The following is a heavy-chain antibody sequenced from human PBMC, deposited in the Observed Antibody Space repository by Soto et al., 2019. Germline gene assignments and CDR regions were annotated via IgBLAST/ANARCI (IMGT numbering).Heavy chain of an antibody. CDR1: GFTFSSYA. J-gene: IGHJ4*02. V-gene: IGHV3-30-3*01. CDR2: ISYDGSNR. D-gene: IGHD4-17*01. Sequence: QVQLVEPGGGVVQPGRSLRLSCAASGFTFSSYAMHWVRQAPGKGLEWVAVISYDGSNRYYADSVKGRFTISRDNSKNTLYLQMNSLRAEDTAVYYCARVPTVVTTAYYFDYWGQGTLVTVSS. CDR3: ARVPTVVTTAYYFDY.